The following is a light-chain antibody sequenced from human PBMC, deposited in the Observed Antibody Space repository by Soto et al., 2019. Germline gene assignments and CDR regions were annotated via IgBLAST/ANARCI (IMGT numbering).Light chain of an antibody. CDR2: NVS. V-gene: IGLV2-11*01. J-gene: IGLJ1*01. Sequence: QSALTQPRSVSGSPGQPVTLSCAGTTGDVGGYNYASWYQQHPGKAPNPMIYNVSNRPSGVPDRFSGSKSGNTASLTTSGLEAEDEADYYCCSYAGSYTFVFGTGTKVTVL. CDR1: TGDVGGYNY. CDR3: CSYAGSYTFV.